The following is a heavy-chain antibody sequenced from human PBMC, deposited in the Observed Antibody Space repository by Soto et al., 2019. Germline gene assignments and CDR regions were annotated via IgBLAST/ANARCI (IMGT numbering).Heavy chain of an antibody. CDR1: GFTFSGYA. V-gene: IGHV3-23*01. CDR3: AKGRRNYYQYGMDV. CDR2: TSAGGGTS. J-gene: IGHJ6*02. Sequence: EVQMLESGGGLVQPGGSLRLSCVSSGFTFSGYAMSWVRQAPGKGLEWVSSTSAGGGTSYYADSVKGRFTISRDNSNNTLSRQMNTLRAEDTAIYYCAKGRRNYYQYGMDVWGQGTTVTVSS. D-gene: IGHD3-22*01.